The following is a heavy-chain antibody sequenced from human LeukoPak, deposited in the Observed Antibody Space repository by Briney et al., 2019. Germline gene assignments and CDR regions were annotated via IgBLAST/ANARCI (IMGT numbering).Heavy chain of an antibody. Sequence: SETLSLTCTVSGGSISSSSYCWGWIRQPPGKGLEWIGSIYYSGSTYYNPSLKSRVTISVDTSKNQFSLKLSSVTAADTAVYYCASLPYYYDSSGYPFSYWGQGTLVTVSS. V-gene: IGHV4-39*01. J-gene: IGHJ4*02. CDR1: GGSISSSSYC. D-gene: IGHD3-22*01. CDR2: IYYSGST. CDR3: ASLPYYYDSSGYPFSY.